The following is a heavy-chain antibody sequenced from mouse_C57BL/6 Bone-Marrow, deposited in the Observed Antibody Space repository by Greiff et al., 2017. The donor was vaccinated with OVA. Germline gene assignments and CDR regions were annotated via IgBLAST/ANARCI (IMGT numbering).Heavy chain of an antibody. CDR2: ISSGSSTI. Sequence: EVKVEESGGGLVKPGGSLKLSCAASGFTFSDYGMHWVRQAPEKGLEWVAYISSGSSTIYYADTVKGRFTISRDNAKNTLFLQMTSLRSEDTAMYYCARGYDYDKVAMDYWGQGTSVTVSS. V-gene: IGHV5-17*01. CDR1: GFTFSDYG. J-gene: IGHJ4*01. CDR3: ARGYDYDKVAMDY. D-gene: IGHD2-4*01.